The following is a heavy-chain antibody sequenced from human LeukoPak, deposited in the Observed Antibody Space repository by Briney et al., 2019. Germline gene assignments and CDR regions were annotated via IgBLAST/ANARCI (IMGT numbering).Heavy chain of an antibody. D-gene: IGHD2-2*01. CDR1: GYTSTAYY. V-gene: IGHV1-2*02. CDR3: ARDGVSIVVVPAAMPEADAFDI. CDR2: INPNSGGT. Sequence: GASVKVSCKASGYTSTAYYMHWVRQAPGQGLEWMGWINPNSGGTNYAQKFQGRVTMTRDTSISTAYMELSRLRSDDTAVYYCARDGVSIVVVPAAMPEADAFDIWGQGTMVTVSS. J-gene: IGHJ3*02.